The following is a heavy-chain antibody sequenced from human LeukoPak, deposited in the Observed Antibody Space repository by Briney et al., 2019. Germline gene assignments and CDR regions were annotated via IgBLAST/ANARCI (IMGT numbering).Heavy chain of an antibody. V-gene: IGHV4-4*07. J-gene: IGHJ5*02. CDR1: GGSISSYY. CDR2: IYISGST. Sequence: PSETLSLTCTVSGGSISSYYWSWIRQPAGKGLEWIGRIYISGSTNYNPSLKSRVTMSVDTSKNQVSLKMSSVTAADTAVYYCVRGARAARNWFDPWGQGTLVTVAS. D-gene: IGHD6-13*01. CDR3: VRGARAARNWFDP.